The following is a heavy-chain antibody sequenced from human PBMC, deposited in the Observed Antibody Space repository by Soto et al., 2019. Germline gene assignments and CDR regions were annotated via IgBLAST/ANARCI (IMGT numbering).Heavy chain of an antibody. CDR1: GGSISSYY. CDR2: IYYSGST. Sequence: SETLSLTCTVSGGSISSYYWSWIRQPPGKGLEWIGYIYYSGSTNYNPSLKSRVTISVDTSKNQFSLKLSSVTAADTAVYYCARADYDSSGYLDFDYWGQGTLVTVSS. CDR3: ARADYDSSGYLDFDY. J-gene: IGHJ4*02. V-gene: IGHV4-59*01. D-gene: IGHD3-22*01.